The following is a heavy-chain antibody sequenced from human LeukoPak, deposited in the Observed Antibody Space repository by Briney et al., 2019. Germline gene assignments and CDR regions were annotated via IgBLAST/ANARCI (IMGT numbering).Heavy chain of an antibody. Sequence: PGRSLRLSCAASGFTFSTYGMHWVRQAPGKGLEWVAGISYDESKKYYGDSVKGRFTVSRDNSENTLYLQMNSLRAEDTAVYYCAKGLKSTTRLVFGWFDPWGQGTLVTVSS. D-gene: IGHD3-3*01. V-gene: IGHV3-30*18. CDR1: GFTFSTYG. J-gene: IGHJ5*02. CDR3: AKGLKSTTRLVFGWFDP. CDR2: ISYDESKK.